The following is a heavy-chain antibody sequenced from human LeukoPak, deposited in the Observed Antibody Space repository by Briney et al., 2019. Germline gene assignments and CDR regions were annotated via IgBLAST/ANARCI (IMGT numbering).Heavy chain of an antibody. D-gene: IGHD2-2*01. Sequence: PGRSLRLSCAASGFTVSSNYMSCVRQAPGKGLEWESVIYSGGSTYYADSVKGRFTISRDNSKNTLYLQMNSLRAEDTAVYYCASRQLPFDYWGQGTLVTVSS. V-gene: IGHV3-53*01. CDR1: GFTVSSNY. CDR2: IYSGGST. J-gene: IGHJ4*02. CDR3: ASRQLPFDY.